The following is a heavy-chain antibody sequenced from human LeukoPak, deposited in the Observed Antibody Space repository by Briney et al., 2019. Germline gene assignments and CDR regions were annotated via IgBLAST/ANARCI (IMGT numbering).Heavy chain of an antibody. CDR1: GYTLTELS. CDR2: FDPEDGET. Sequence: GASVKVSCKVSGYTLTELSMHWVRQAPGKGLEWLGGFDPEDGETIYAQKFQGRVTMTEDTSTDTAYMELSSLRSEDTAVYYCATDIVVVPAAPLGPYWGQGTLVTVSS. D-gene: IGHD2-2*01. CDR3: ATDIVVVPAAPLGPY. J-gene: IGHJ4*02. V-gene: IGHV1-24*01.